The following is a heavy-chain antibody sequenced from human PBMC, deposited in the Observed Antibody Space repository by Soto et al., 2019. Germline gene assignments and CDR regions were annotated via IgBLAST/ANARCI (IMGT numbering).Heavy chain of an antibody. V-gene: IGHV3-33*01. CDR3: ARDVRRGWFVVPAAMSNWFDP. CDR1: GFTFSSYG. D-gene: IGHD2-2*01. J-gene: IGHJ5*02. Sequence: GGSLRLSCAASGFTFSSYGMHWVRQAPGKGLEWVAVIWYDGSNKYYADSVKGRFTISRDNSKNTLYLQMNSLRAEDTAVYYCARDVRRGWFVVPAAMSNWFDPWGQGTLVTVSS. CDR2: IWYDGSNK.